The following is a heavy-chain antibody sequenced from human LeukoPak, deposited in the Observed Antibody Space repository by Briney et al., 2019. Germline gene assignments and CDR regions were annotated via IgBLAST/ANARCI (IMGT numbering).Heavy chain of an antibody. J-gene: IGHJ4*02. Sequence: SETLSLTCAVSGESISSSNWWSWVRQPPGKGLEWIGEIYHSGTTNYNPSLKSRVTISFDTSKNQFSLNLRSVTAADTAVYYCARRRTSGSYAGQGGGVYGSYFDYWGQGTLVTVSS. CDR1: GESISSSNW. V-gene: IGHV4-4*02. D-gene: IGHD1-26*01. CDR2: IYHSGTT. CDR3: ARRRTSGSYAGQGGGVYGSYFDY.